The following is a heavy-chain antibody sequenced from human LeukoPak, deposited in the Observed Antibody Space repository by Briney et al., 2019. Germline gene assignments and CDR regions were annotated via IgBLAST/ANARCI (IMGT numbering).Heavy chain of an antibody. J-gene: IGHJ4*02. V-gene: IGHV3-21*01. CDR2: ISSSSSYI. CDR1: GFTFSSYS. CDR3: ARDSINSGSYRGFPFDY. D-gene: IGHD1-26*01. Sequence: GGSLRLSCAASGFTFSSYSMNWVRQAPGKGLEWVSSISSSSSYIYYADPVKGRFTISRDNAKNSLYLQMNSLRAEDTAVYYCARDSINSGSYRGFPFDYWGQGTLVTVSS.